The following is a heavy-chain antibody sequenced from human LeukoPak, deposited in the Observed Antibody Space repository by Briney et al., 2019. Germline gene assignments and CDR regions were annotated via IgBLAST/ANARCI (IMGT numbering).Heavy chain of an antibody. CDR3: ARSSAIAAAGNNFDY. CDR1: GGTFSSYA. CDR2: ISAYNGNT. D-gene: IGHD6-13*01. Sequence: ASVKVSCKASGGTFSSYAISWVRQAPGQGLEWMGWISAYNGNTNYAQKLQGRVTMTTDTSTSTAYMELRSLRSDDTAVYYCARSSAIAAAGNNFDYWGQGTLVTVSS. J-gene: IGHJ4*02. V-gene: IGHV1-18*01.